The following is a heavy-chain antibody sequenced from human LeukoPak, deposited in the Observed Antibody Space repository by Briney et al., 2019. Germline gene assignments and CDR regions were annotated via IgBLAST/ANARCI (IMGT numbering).Heavy chain of an antibody. D-gene: IGHD4-17*01. CDR2: VSYSGTT. CDR3: ARGNGDYVEYFQH. V-gene: IGHV4-59*01. CDR1: GGSISSYF. Sequence: SETLSPTCSVSGGSISSYFWSWIRQPPGKGLEWLGCVSYSGTTKYSPSLKSRVTISVDTSKSQFSLKLTSVTAADTAVYYCARGNGDYVEYFQHWGQGTLVTVSS. J-gene: IGHJ1*01.